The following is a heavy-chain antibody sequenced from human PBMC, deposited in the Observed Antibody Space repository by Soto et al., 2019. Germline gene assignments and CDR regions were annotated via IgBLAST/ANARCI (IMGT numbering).Heavy chain of an antibody. CDR3: TTDSRFLEWSAYYYGMDV. Sequence: GGSLRLSCAASGFSFTNAWMSWVRQAPGKGLEWVGRIKSKTHGGTIDFATPVKGRFTISRDDSKNTLYLQMNSLKTEDTAVYYCTTDSRFLEWSAYYYGMDVWGQGTTVTVSS. CDR1: GFSFTNAW. V-gene: IGHV3-15*01. D-gene: IGHD3-3*01. CDR2: IKSKTHGGTI. J-gene: IGHJ6*02.